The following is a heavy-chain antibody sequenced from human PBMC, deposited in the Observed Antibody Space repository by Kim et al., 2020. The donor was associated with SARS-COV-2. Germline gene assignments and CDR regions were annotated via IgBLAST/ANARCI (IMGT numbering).Heavy chain of an antibody. V-gene: IGHV3-9*01. J-gene: IGHJ3*01. D-gene: IGHD1-26*01. CDR2: ISWKSNNM. CDR1: GLTLDDYA. CDR3: TKDMFTNSWGYDAFEV. Sequence: GGSLRLSCVASGLTLDDYAMHWVRQAPGKALEWVSGISWKSNNMAYADSVKGRFTISRDDAKNSLYLQMSSLREEDTALYYCTKDMFTNSWGYDAFEVWGQGTRVP.